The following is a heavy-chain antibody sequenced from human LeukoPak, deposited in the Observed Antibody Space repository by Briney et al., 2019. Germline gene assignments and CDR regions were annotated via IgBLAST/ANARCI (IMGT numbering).Heavy chain of an antibody. CDR2: IYPGDSDT. CDR3: ARAPYYDSSGYPDY. D-gene: IGHD3-22*01. V-gene: IGHV5-51*01. CDR1: GYSFTRYW. Sequence: GESLKISCKGPGYSFTRYWIGWVRQMPGKGLEWIWTIYPGDSDTRYSPSFQGQVTISADKSISTAYLQWGSLKASDTALYYCARAPYYDSSGYPDYWGQGTLVTVSS. J-gene: IGHJ4*02.